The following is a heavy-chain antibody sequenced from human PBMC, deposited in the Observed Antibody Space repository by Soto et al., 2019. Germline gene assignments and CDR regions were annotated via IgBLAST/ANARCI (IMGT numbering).Heavy chain of an antibody. CDR3: AKDPHWVKGVNWFDP. CDR1: GFTFSSYG. V-gene: IGHV3-30*18. D-gene: IGHD2-21*01. Sequence: GGSLRLSCAASGFTFSSYGMHWVRQAPGKGLEWVAVISYDGSNKYYADSVKGRFTISRDNSKNTLYLQMNSLRAEDTAVYYCAKDPHWVKGVNWFDPWGQGTLVTVSS. J-gene: IGHJ5*02. CDR2: ISYDGSNK.